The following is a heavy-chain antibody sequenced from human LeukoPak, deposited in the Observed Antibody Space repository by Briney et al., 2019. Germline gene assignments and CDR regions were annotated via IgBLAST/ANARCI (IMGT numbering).Heavy chain of an antibody. CDR1: GGSISSYY. Sequence: SETLSLTCTVSGGSISSYYWSWTRQPPGKGLEWIGYIYTSGSTNYNPSLKSRVTISVDTSKNQFSLQLYSVTPADTAVYYCARSISSGGFRLDYWGQGTLVTVSS. V-gene: IGHV4-4*09. CDR3: ARSISSGGFRLDY. J-gene: IGHJ4*02. D-gene: IGHD3-3*02. CDR2: IYTSGST.